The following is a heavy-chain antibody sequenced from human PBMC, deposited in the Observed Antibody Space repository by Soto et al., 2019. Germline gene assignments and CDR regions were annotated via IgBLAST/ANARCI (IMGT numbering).Heavy chain of an antibody. Sequence: GGSLRLSCAASGFTFSSYAMHWVRQAPGKELEWVAIISYDGSNKYYVDSVKGRFTISRDNSKNTVYLQMNSLRGEDTAVYYCARATAPGGFSWFDPWGQGTRVTVPQ. CDR2: ISYDGSNK. J-gene: IGHJ5*02. CDR1: GFTFSSYA. D-gene: IGHD3-16*01. CDR3: ARATAPGGFSWFDP. V-gene: IGHV3-30-3*01.